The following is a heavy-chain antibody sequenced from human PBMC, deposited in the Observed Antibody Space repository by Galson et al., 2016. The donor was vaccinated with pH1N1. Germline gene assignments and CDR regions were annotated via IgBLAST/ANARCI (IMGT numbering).Heavy chain of an antibody. D-gene: IGHD5-12*01. CDR3: AHREVTITNAFDG. CDR1: GFSVRTSGVG. J-gene: IGHJ3*01. CDR2: IYWDDDK. Sequence: PALVKPPQTLTLTCTFSGFSVRTSGVGVAWIRQPPGKALEWLALIYWDDDKRYSPSLKNRLTITNDISKNQVVHTMTNIDPAVTATYYCAHREVTITNAFDGWGQGTRVTVSS. V-gene: IGHV2-5*02.